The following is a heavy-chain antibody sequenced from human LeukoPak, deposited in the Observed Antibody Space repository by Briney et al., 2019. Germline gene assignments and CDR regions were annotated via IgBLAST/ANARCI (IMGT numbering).Heavy chain of an antibody. J-gene: IGHJ2*01. CDR2: IASDGSAQ. CDR1: GFTFSSHG. D-gene: IGHD2-2*01. CDR3: AREASVTNWYFDL. V-gene: IGHV3-30*03. Sequence: PGGSLRPSCAASGFTFSSHGMQWVRQAPGKGLEWVTVIASDGSAQYYTDSVKGRFTTSRDNSKNMLYPQMDSLRTEDTAVYYCAREASVTNWYFDLWGRGALVSVSS.